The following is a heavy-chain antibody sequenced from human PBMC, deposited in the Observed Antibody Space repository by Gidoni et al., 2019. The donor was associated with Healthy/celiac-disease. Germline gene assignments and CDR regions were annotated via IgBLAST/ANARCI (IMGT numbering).Heavy chain of an antibody. CDR1: GGSFSGYY. J-gene: IGHJ6*02. D-gene: IGHD3-3*01. CDR2: INHSGSN. CDR3: ARARITIFGVVIPTYGMDV. V-gene: IGHV4-34*01. Sequence: QVQLQQWGAGLLKPSETLSLTCAVYGGSFSGYYWSWIRQPPGKGLEWSGEINHSGSNNYNPSLKSRVTISVDTSKNQFSLKRSSVTAADTAVYYCARARITIFGVVIPTYGMDVWGQGTTVTVSS.